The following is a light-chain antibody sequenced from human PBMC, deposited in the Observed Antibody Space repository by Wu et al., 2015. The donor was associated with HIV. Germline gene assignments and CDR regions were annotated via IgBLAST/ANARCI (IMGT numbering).Light chain of an antibody. CDR2: GAS. J-gene: IGKJ5*01. CDR3: QQYDSSPST. V-gene: IGKV3-11*01. Sequence: EIVLTQSPATLSLSPGERATLSCRASQSVATNLAWYQQKPGQSPRLLIYGASNRATGIPARFSGSGSGTDFILTVTSLEPEDFAVYYCQQYDSSPSTFGQGTRLEIK. CDR1: QSVATN.